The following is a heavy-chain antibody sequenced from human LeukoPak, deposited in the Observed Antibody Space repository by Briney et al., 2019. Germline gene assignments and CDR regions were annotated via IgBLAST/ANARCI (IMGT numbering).Heavy chain of an antibody. J-gene: IGHJ4*02. CDR2: IYSGGST. V-gene: IGHV3-53*01. D-gene: IGHD2-21*01. Sequence: PGGSLRLSCAASGFTVSSNYMSWVRQAPGKGLEWVSVIYSGGSTYYADSVKGRFTISRDNSKNTLYLQMNSLRAEDTAVYYCARLDDVVFYFDYWGQGTLVTVSS. CDR3: ARLDDVVFYFDY. CDR1: GFTVSSNY.